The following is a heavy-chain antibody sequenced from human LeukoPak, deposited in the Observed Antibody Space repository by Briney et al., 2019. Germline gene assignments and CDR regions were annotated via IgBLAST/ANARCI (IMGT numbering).Heavy chain of an antibody. CDR2: ISAYNGNT. CDR1: GYTFTSYA. J-gene: IGHJ4*02. Sequence: ASVTLSCTASGYTFTSYAISWVRQAPGHGLEWMGWISAYNGNTNYAQKLQGRVTMTTDTSTSTAYMELRSLRSDDTAVYYCARRRVGATQFDYWGQGTLVTVYS. V-gene: IGHV1-18*01. CDR3: ARRRVGATQFDY. D-gene: IGHD1-26*01.